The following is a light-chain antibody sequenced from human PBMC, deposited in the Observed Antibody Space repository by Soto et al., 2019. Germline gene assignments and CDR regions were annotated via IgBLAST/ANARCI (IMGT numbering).Light chain of an antibody. CDR2: DAS. CDR3: QQRSSWPLGT. Sequence: EIVLTQSPATLSLSPGEGATLSCRASQSVSTYLAWYQQKPAQAPRLLISDASDRAAGIPGRFSGSGSGTDFTLTISGLEAEDSAVYYCQQRSSWPLGTFGQGTKVDIK. CDR1: QSVSTY. J-gene: IGKJ1*01. V-gene: IGKV3-11*01.